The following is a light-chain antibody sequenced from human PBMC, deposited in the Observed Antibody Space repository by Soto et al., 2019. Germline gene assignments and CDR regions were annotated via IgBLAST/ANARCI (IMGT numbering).Light chain of an antibody. CDR1: SSDVGSYNS. V-gene: IGLV2-23*01. J-gene: IGLJ1*01. CDR3: CSYAGNPYV. CDR2: EGS. Sequence: QSALTQPASVSGSPGQSIAISCTGTSSDVGSYNSVSWYQQHPGKAPKLMIYEGSKRPSGVSDRFSGSKSGITASLTISGLQPEDEADYYCCSYAGNPYVFGTGTKLTVL.